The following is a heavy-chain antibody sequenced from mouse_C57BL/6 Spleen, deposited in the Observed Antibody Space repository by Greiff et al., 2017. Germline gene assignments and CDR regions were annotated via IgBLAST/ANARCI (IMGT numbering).Heavy chain of an antibody. CDR3: ERLRSGARGYFDV. D-gene: IGHD1-3*01. CDR2: IYPGDGDT. J-gene: IGHJ1*03. Sequence: QVQLKESGAELVKPGASVKISCKASGYAFSSYWMNWVKQRPGKGLEWIGQIYPGDGDTNYNGKFKGKATLTADKSSSTAYMQLSSLTSEDSAVYFCERLRSGARGYFDVWGTGTTVTVSS. CDR1: GYAFSSYW. V-gene: IGHV1-80*01.